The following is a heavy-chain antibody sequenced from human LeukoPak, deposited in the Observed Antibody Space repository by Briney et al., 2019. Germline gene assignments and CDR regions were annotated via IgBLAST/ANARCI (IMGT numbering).Heavy chain of an antibody. V-gene: IGHV4-59*01. CDR1: GGSFSGYY. J-gene: IGHJ4*02. Sequence: SETLSLTCAVYGGSFSGYYWSWIRQPPGKGLEWIGYIYYSGSTNYNPSLKSRVTISVDTSKNQFSLKLRSVTAADTAVYYCARGPTYQPIDFWGQGTLVTVSS. CDR2: IYYSGST. CDR3: ARGPTYQPIDF. D-gene: IGHD2-2*01.